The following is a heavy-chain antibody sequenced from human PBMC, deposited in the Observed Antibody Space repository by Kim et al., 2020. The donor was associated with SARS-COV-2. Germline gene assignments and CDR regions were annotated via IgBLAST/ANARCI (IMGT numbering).Heavy chain of an antibody. V-gene: IGHV1-58*02. Sequence: SVKVSCKASGFTFTSSAMQWVRQARGQRLEWIGWIVVGSGNTNYAQKFQERVTITRDMSTSTAYMELSSLRSEDTAVYYCAAVLAAAATPPGLFDYWGQGTLVTVSS. J-gene: IGHJ4*02. CDR2: IVVGSGNT. CDR1: GFTFTSSA. D-gene: IGHD6-13*01. CDR3: AAVLAAAATPPGLFDY.